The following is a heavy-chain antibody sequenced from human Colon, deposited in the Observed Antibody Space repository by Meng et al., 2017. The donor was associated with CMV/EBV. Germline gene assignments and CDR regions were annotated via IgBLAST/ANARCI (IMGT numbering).Heavy chain of an antibody. Sequence: GESLKISCTTSEFTFSRYWMSWVRQAPGKGLEWVANIKQDGSEKNYVDSVKGRFTISRDNAKNSLYLQMNSLRAEDTAVYYCARDSAGETGTTRWGQGTLVTVSS. CDR1: EFTFSRYW. CDR3: ARDSAGETGTTR. V-gene: IGHV3-7*01. J-gene: IGHJ4*02. D-gene: IGHD1-7*01. CDR2: IKQDGSEK.